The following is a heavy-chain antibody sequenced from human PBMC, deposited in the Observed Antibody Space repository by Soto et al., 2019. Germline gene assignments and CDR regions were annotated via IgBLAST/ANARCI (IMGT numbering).Heavy chain of an antibody. CDR1: GYSFTSNY. Sequence: ASVKVSCKASGYSFTSNYMHWVRQAPGQGLEWMGIINPNSGTTRYPQKFQGRVTLTWDTSTRTPYLELSSLRSDDTAVYYCATDPCHCYEGSGSYRTLWFYFDHWGQGTLVTVSS. V-gene: IGHV1-46*01. J-gene: IGHJ4*02. D-gene: IGHD3-22*01. CDR3: ATDPCHCYEGSGSYRTLWFYFDH. CDR2: INPNSGTT.